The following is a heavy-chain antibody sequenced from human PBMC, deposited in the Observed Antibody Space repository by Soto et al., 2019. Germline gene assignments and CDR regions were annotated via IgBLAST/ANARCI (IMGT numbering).Heavy chain of an antibody. D-gene: IGHD3-10*01. CDR1: GYTFTSYY. Sequence: ASVKVSCKASGYTFTSYYMHWVRQAPGQGLEWMGIINPSGGSTSYAQKFQGRVTMTRDTSTSTVYMELSSLRSEDTAVYYCARELLWFGDPMSYYYYGMDVWGQGTTVTVPS. J-gene: IGHJ6*02. V-gene: IGHV1-46*01. CDR3: ARELLWFGDPMSYYYYGMDV. CDR2: INPSGGST.